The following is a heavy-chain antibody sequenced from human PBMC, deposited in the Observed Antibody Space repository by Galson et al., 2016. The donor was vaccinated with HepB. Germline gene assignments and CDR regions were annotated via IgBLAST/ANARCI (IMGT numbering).Heavy chain of an antibody. CDR3: TRAAGSYSDFDY. Sequence: SLRLSCAASGFTFSTYNMNWVRQAPGKGLEWVSHISGSSDTIYYADSVKGRFTISRDNARNSLYLQMNSLRDEDTALYYCTRAAGSYSDFDYWGQGTLVTVPS. D-gene: IGHD1-26*01. CDR2: ISGSSDTI. J-gene: IGHJ4*02. V-gene: IGHV3-48*02. CDR1: GFTFSTYN.